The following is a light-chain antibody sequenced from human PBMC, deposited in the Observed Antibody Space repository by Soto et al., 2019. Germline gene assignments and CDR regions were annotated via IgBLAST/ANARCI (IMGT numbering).Light chain of an antibody. J-gene: IGKJ4*01. Sequence: DIQMTQSPSSLSASVEDRVTITCRASQSIRSDLNWYQQKPGKVPKLLIYATSTLQSGVPSRFSGSGSGTDFTFTISSLQPEDFATYYCQQSYSTPTFGGGTKV. CDR3: QQSYSTPT. V-gene: IGKV1-39*01. CDR2: ATS. CDR1: QSIRSD.